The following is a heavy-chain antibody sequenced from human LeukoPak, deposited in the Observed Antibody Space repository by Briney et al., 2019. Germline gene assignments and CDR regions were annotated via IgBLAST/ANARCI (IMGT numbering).Heavy chain of an antibody. D-gene: IGHD6-13*01. V-gene: IGHV3-48*03. CDR2: IRSSGSTT. J-gene: IGHJ4*02. CDR1: GFSFSSYG. CDR3: ARVGSSLNYFDC. Sequence: PGGSLRLSCAASGFSFSSYGMNWVRQAPGKGLEWVSYIRSSGSTTYYADSVKGRFTISRDNAKDSLYLQMNSLRAEDTAVYYCARVGSSLNYFDCWGQGTLVTVSS.